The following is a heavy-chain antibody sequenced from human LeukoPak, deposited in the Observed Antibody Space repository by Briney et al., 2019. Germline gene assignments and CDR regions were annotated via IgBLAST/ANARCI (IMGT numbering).Heavy chain of an antibody. Sequence: GGSLRLSCAASGFTFSSYAMHWVRQAPGKGLEWVALISYDGTNKYYADSVKGRFTISRDNSKNTLYLQMNSLRAEDTAVYYCAKSGGTSSSGLGYWGQGTLVTVSS. D-gene: IGHD6-19*01. CDR2: ISYDGTNK. CDR1: GFTFSSYA. J-gene: IGHJ4*02. CDR3: AKSGGTSSSGLGY. V-gene: IGHV3-30*04.